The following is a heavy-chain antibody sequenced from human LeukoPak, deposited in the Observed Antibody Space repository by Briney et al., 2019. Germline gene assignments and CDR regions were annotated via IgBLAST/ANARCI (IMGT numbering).Heavy chain of an antibody. CDR1: GGSFSGYY. J-gene: IGHJ3*02. V-gene: IGHV4-34*01. Sequence: SETLSLTCAVYGGSFSGYYWSWIRQPPGKGLEWIGEINHNGSTNYNPSLKSRVTISVDTSKNQFSLKLSSVTAADTAVYYCASLWPYQLSAFDIWGQGTMVTVSS. CDR3: ASLWPYQLSAFDI. CDR2: INHNGST. D-gene: IGHD2-2*01.